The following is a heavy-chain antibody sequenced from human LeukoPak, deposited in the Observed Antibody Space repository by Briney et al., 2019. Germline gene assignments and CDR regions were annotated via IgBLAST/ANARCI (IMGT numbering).Heavy chain of an antibody. CDR1: GGSISSSSYY. CDR3: ARDYPDCGTVTTCNWFDP. D-gene: IGHD4-17*01. J-gene: IGHJ5*02. V-gene: IGHV4-39*02. CDR2: IYYSGST. Sequence: PSETLSLTCTVSGGSISSSSYYWGWIRQPPGKGLERIGSIYYSGSTYYNPSLKGRVTISVDTSKNQFSLKLSSVTAADTAVYYCARDYPDCGTVTTCNWFDPWGQGTLVTVSS.